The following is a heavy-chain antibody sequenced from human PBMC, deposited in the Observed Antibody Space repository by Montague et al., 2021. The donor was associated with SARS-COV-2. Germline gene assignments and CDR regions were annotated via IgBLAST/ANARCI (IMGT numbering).Heavy chain of an antibody. D-gene: IGHD2-8*01. CDR3: ARLLRSCTNGVCRTYYYYAMDV. V-gene: IGHV4-59*01. CDR2: IYYSGST. J-gene: IGHJ6*02. CDR1: GGSISGYY. Sequence: SETLSLTCTVSGGSISGYYWSWIRQPPGKGLEWIGYIYYSGSTKXXPFLESRVTVSVDRSKNQVSLKLSSVTAADTAVYYCARLLRSCTNGVCRTYYYYAMDVGGQGTTVTVSS.